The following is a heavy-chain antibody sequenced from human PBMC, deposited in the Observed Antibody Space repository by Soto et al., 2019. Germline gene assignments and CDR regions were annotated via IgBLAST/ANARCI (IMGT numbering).Heavy chain of an antibody. CDR2: ISNDGGNK. J-gene: IGHJ6*02. D-gene: IGHD4-17*01. Sequence: GGSLRLSCAASGFTFSSYAMHWVRQAPGKGLEWVAIISNDGGNKYYVDSVKGRFTISRDNSKNTLYLQMSSLRAEDTAVYYCARGRPYGDYYYYGLDVWGQGTTVTVS. CDR3: ARGRPYGDYYYYGLDV. CDR1: GFTFSSYA. V-gene: IGHV3-30-3*01.